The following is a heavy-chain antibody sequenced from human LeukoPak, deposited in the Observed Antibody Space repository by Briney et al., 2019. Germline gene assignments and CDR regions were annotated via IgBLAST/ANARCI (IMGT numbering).Heavy chain of an antibody. J-gene: IGHJ5*02. CDR2: IRYDGSNK. D-gene: IGHD3-10*01. V-gene: IGHV3-30*02. CDR3: AKHISDYYGSGSYYGNWFDP. Sequence: GGSLRLSCAASGFTFSSYGMHWVRQAPGKGLEWVAFIRYDGSNKYYADSVKGRFTISRDNSKNTLYLQMNSLRAEDTAVYYCAKHISDYYGSGSYYGNWFDPWGQGTLVTVSS. CDR1: GFTFSSYG.